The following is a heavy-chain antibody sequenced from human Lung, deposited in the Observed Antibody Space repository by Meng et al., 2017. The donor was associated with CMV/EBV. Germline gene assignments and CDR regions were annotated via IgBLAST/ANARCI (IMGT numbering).Heavy chain of an antibody. Sequence: SCTASGFTFSSYGMHWVRQAPGKGLEWVTFLQFDGSNKYYADSVKGRFTISRDNSKNTLYLQMNSLRTEDTAVYYCAKGRVNTAMAHGFDYWGQGTLVTVSS. CDR1: GFTFSSYG. J-gene: IGHJ4*02. CDR2: LQFDGSNK. D-gene: IGHD5-18*01. CDR3: AKGRVNTAMAHGFDY. V-gene: IGHV3-30*02.